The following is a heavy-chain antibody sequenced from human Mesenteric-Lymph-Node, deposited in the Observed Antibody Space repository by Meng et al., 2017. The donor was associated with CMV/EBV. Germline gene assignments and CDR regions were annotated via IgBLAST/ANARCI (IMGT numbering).Heavy chain of an antibody. CDR1: GFTFSSYA. CDR2: ISYDGSNK. CDR3: AKDIVIVPSANRGMDV. D-gene: IGHD2/OR15-2a*01. J-gene: IGHJ6*02. V-gene: IGHV3-30-3*01. Sequence: GGSLRLSCAASGFTFSSYAMHWVRQAPGKGLEWVAVISYDGSNKYYADSVKGRFTISRDNSKNTLYLQMNSLRAEDTAVYYCAKDIVIVPSANRGMDVWGQGTTVTVSS.